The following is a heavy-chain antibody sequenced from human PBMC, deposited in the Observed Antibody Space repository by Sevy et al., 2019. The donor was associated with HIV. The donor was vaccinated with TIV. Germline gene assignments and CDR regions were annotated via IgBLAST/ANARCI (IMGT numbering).Heavy chain of an antibody. D-gene: IGHD3-3*01. Sequence: GGSLRLSCAASGFTFSSYSMNWVRQAPGKGLEWVSSISSSSSYIYYADSVKGRFTISRDNAKNSLYLQMNSLRVEDTAVYYCARDKEPGSNYDFCSGYYDYAFDIWGQGTMVTVS. J-gene: IGHJ3*02. CDR3: ARDKEPGSNYDFCSGYYDYAFDI. CDR1: GFTFSSYS. CDR2: ISSSSSYI. V-gene: IGHV3-21*01.